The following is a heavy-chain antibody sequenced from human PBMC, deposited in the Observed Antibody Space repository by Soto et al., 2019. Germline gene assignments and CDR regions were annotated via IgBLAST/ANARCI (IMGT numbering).Heavy chain of an antibody. D-gene: IGHD2-15*01. CDR1: GFTFSNFG. V-gene: IGHV3-30*18. Sequence: ESVGGVVQPGRSLRLSCAASGFTFSNFGMHWVRQAPGKGLEWVAAISSDGRDKYYSDSVKGRFTISRDNSKNTLFLQMNSLRVEDTAAYYCAKGSDVAHPELDYWGQGTLVTVSS. CDR2: ISSDGRDK. J-gene: IGHJ4*02. CDR3: AKGSDVAHPELDY.